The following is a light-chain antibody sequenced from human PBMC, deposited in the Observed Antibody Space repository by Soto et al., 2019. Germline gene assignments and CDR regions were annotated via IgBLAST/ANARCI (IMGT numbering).Light chain of an antibody. CDR1: QSLIHSDGNTY. J-gene: IGKJ1*01. CDR2: EVS. Sequence: DVVMTQSPLFLPVTLGQPASISCRSSQSLIHSDGNTYLSWFQPRPGQSPRRLIYEVSDRDSGVPARFTGSGSGTDFTLKISRVEAEDVGVYYCLQGTSWPWTFGQGTEVEIK. V-gene: IGKV2-30*02. CDR3: LQGTSWPWT.